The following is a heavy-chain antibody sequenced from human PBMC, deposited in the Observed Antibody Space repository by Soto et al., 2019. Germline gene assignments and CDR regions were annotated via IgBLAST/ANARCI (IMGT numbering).Heavy chain of an antibody. CDR2: IIPISGAV. V-gene: IGHV1-69*01. J-gene: IGHJ5*02. CDR3: ARTTAAYHWFDL. CDR1: GGTFTNYA. D-gene: IGHD1-1*01. Sequence: QVQLVQSGAEVKKPGSSVKVSCKASGGTFTNYAINWVRQAPGQGLEWMGGIIPISGAVNYAQKFQGRVTITAGESTSTVYMALSSLRSENTAVFYCARTTAAYHWFDLWGQGTLVTVSS.